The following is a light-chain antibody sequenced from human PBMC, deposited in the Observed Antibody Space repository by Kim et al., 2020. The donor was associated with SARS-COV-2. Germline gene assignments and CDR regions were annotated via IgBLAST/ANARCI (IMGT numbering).Light chain of an antibody. Sequence: ETLMTQSPATLSVSPGERATLSCRASQSVGSNLAWYQQKPGQAPRLLIFGASTRATGVPDRFSGSGSGTEFTLTISSLQSEDLAVYHCQHYNNLPLTFGGGTKVDIK. CDR2: GAS. V-gene: IGKV3-15*01. CDR1: QSVGSN. CDR3: QHYNNLPLT. J-gene: IGKJ4*01.